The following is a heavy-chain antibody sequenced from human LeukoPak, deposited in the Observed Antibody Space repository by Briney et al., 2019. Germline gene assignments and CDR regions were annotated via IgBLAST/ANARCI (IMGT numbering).Heavy chain of an antibody. Sequence: KTSETLSLTCAVYGGSFSGYYWSWIRQPPGKGLEWIGEINHSGSTNYNPSLKSRVTISVDTSKNQFSLKLSSVTAADTAVYYCARVTATATIGGIDYWGQGTLVTVSS. D-gene: IGHD4-17*01. CDR2: INHSGST. J-gene: IGHJ4*02. CDR1: GGSFSGYY. V-gene: IGHV4-34*01. CDR3: ARVTATATIGGIDY.